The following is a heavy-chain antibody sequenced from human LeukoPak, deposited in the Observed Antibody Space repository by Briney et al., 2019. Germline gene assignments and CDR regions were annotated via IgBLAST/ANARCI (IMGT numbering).Heavy chain of an antibody. Sequence: TSETLSLTCTVSGGSVSSSSYDWGWVRQPPGKGLEWIGYIYYSARTYYNPSLKSRVIISIDTSKNQFSLKMTSVTAADRAVYYCARRRHDVTAVFDATGGFDPWGQGILVTVSS. CDR2: IYYSART. J-gene: IGHJ5*02. V-gene: IGHV4-39*01. CDR3: ARRRHDVTAVFDATGGFDP. CDR1: GGSVSSSSYD. D-gene: IGHD5-18*01.